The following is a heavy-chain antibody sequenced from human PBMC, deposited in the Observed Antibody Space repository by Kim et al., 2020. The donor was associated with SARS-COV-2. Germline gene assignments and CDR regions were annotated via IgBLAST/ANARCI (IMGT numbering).Heavy chain of an antibody. Sequence: SETLSLTCAVSGGSLSGYSWNWIRQPPGKGLEWIGEINHSGGTKSSPYLKSRVTISIDTSTSQFSLRLTSVTAADTAVYFCARGHTGVVPAPILGLGPFYYCYNMDVWGRGTTVTVSS. J-gene: IGHJ6*03. CDR1: GGSLSGYS. CDR2: INHSGGT. D-gene: IGHD2-2*01. CDR3: ARGHTGVVPAPILGLGPFYYCYNMDV. V-gene: IGHV4-34*01.